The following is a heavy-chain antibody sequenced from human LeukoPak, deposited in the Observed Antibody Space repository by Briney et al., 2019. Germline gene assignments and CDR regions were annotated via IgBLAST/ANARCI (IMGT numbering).Heavy chain of an antibody. CDR3: ARDPNGDYIGAFDM. CDR1: GFSFSNYV. J-gene: IGHJ3*02. Sequence: GGSLRLSCTASGFSFSNYVMSWVRQAPGRGPEWVSAIRGGGTSEFYADSVKGRFRISRDNSKDTLFLQMNSLRAEDTAVYYCARDPNGDYIGAFDMWGPGTMVTVS. V-gene: IGHV3-23*01. D-gene: IGHD4-17*01. CDR2: IRGGGTSE.